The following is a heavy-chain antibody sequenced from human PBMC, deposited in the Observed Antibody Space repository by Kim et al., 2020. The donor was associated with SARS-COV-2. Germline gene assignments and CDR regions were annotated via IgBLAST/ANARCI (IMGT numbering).Heavy chain of an antibody. J-gene: IGHJ5*02. D-gene: IGHD3-22*01. Sequence: GGSLRLSCAASGFTFSSYSMNWVRQAPGKGLEWVSSISSSSSNIYYADSVKGRFTISRDNAKNSLYLQMNSLRAEDTAVYYCAREDPYYCDRSGLPSGSWGERALGSVSS. CDR3: AREDPYYCDRSGLPSGS. V-gene: IGHV3-21*01. CDR1: GFTFSSYS. CDR2: ISSSSSNI.